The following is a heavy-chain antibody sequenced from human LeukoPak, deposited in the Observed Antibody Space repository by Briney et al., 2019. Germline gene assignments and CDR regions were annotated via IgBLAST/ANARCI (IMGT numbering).Heavy chain of an antibody. Sequence: GGSLRLSCAASGFTFSSYAMSWVRQAPGKGLEWVSAISGSGGSTYYADSVKGRFTISRDNSKNTLYLQMNSLRAEDTAVYYCASVVASAGSCHLYLSYFDYWGQGTLVTVSS. J-gene: IGHJ4*02. CDR3: ASVVASAGSCHLYLSYFDY. CDR2: ISGSGGST. CDR1: GFTFSSYA. V-gene: IGHV3-23*01. D-gene: IGHD3-10*01.